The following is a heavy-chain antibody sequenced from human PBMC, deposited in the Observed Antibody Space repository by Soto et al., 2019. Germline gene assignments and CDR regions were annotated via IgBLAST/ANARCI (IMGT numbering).Heavy chain of an antibody. D-gene: IGHD3-3*01. CDR2: IYPSDSDT. J-gene: IGHJ4*02. CDR3: ARGGVSTRTFDY. CDR1: GYNFAGYW. V-gene: IGHV5-51*01. Sequence: GESLKICCKGSGYNFAGYWIAWVRQMPGKGLELMGIIYPSDSDTRYRPSFQGQVTISADKSISSAYLQWSSLRASDTAMYYCARGGVSTRTFDYWGQGNPVTVSS.